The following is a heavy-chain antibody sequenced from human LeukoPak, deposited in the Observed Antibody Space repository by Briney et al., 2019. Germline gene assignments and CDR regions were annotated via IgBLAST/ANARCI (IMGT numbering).Heavy chain of an antibody. CDR2: IYTSGTT. CDR1: GDSISSYY. J-gene: IGHJ6*03. V-gene: IGHV4-4*07. D-gene: IGHD3-3*01. CDR3: ARVRSGYDYYYYYMDV. Sequence: SETLSLTCTVSGDSISSYYWNWIRQPAGKGLEWIGHIYTSGTTDYNPSLKSRVTISVDTSKNQFSLKLSSVTAADTAVYYCARVRSGYDYYYYYMDVWGKGTTVTISS.